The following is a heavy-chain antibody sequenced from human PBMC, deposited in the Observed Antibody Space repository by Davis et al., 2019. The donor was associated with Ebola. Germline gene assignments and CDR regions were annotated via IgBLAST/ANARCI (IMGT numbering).Heavy chain of an antibody. CDR1: GFTFSSYS. CDR2: ISYDGSNK. D-gene: IGHD3-3*01. CDR3: AKDPLRFLEWLLLGYYFDY. Sequence: GESLKISCAASGFTFSSYSMNWVRQAPGKGLEWVPVISYDGSNKYYADSVKGRFTISRENSKNTLYLQMNSLRAEDTAVYYCAKDPLRFLEWLLLGYYFDYWGQGTLVTVSS. V-gene: IGHV3-30*18. J-gene: IGHJ4*02.